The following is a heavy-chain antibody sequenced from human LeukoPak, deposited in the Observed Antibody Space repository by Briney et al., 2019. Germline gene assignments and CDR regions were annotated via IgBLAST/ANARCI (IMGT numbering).Heavy chain of an antibody. V-gene: IGHV3-53*01. D-gene: IGHD5-24*01. J-gene: IGHJ4*02. CDR3: ARTFLSGDGYKVGYFDY. CDR2: INSSGFT. Sequence: PGGSLRLSCAASGFSVSTNYLSWVRQAPGKGPEWGSLINSSGFTYYTGSVEGRFTISRDNSQNTVYLQMNRLSAEDTAIYYCARTFLSGDGYKVGYFDYWGLGTLVTVSS. CDR1: GFSVSTNY.